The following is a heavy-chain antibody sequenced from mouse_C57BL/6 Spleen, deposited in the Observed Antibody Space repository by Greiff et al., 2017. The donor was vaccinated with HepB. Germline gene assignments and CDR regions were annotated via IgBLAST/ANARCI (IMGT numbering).Heavy chain of an antibody. D-gene: IGHD4-1*01. CDR2: IYPRSGNT. Sequence: VQLQESGAELARPGASVKLSCKASGYTFTSYGISWVKQRTGQGLEWIGEIYPRSGNTYYNEKFKGKATLTADKSSSTAYMELRSLTSEDSAVYFCARSEEFWDENFDYWGQGTTLTVSS. J-gene: IGHJ2*01. V-gene: IGHV1-81*01. CDR1: GYTFTSYG. CDR3: ARSEEFWDENFDY.